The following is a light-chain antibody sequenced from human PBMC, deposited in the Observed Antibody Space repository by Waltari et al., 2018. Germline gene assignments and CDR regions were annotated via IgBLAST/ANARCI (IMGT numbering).Light chain of an antibody. CDR3: QQYGSSPT. J-gene: IGKJ1*01. Sequence: EIVLTPSPGTLSLSPGERATLSCSASQSVSSSYLAWYPQNPGQAPRLLIYGATSRATGIPDRFSGSGSGTDFTLTISRLEPEDFAVYYCQQYGSSPTFGQGTKVEIK. CDR1: QSVSSSY. V-gene: IGKV3-20*01. CDR2: GAT.